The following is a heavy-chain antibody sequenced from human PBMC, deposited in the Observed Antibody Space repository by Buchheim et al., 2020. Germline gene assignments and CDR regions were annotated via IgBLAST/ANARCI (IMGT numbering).Heavy chain of an antibody. CDR3: ARDGAVAGLVAKYGMDG. D-gene: IGHD6-19*01. V-gene: IGHV3-21*01. CDR2: ISSSSSYI. Sequence: EVQLVESGGGLVKPGGSLRLSCAASGFTFSSYSMNWVRQAPGKGLEWVSSISSSSSYIYYADSVKGRFTISRDNAKNSLYLQMNSLRAEDTAVYYCARDGAVAGLVAKYGMDGWGQGTT. CDR1: GFTFSSYS. J-gene: IGHJ6*02.